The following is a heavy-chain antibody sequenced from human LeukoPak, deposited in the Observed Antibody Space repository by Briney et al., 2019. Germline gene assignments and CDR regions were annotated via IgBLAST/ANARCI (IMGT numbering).Heavy chain of an antibody. J-gene: IGHJ5*02. D-gene: IGHD4-17*01. CDR3: ARGGTTVTPGLLWFDP. V-gene: IGHV4-59*01. Sequence: SETLSLTCTVSGGSISSYYWTWIRQPPGKGLEWIGYIYNSGSTNYNPSLKSRVTISVDTSKNQFSLKLSSVTAADTAVYYCARGGTTVTPGLLWFDPWGQGTLVTVSS. CDR2: IYNSGST. CDR1: GGSISSYY.